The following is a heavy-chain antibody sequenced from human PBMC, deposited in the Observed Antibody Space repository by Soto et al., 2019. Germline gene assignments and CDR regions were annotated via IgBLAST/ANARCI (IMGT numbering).Heavy chain of an antibody. D-gene: IGHD3-22*01. CDR3: PRGCPYYSDSSGYRRGCWFDP. CDR1: GCTSSSYA. CDR2: IIPIFGTA. Sequence: SVKVSWNASGCTSSSYAISWVRQSPVQGLEWMGGIIPIFGTANYAQKFQGRVTITADESTSTAYMELSSLRSEDTAVYYCPRGCPYYSDSSGYRRGCWFDPWRQGTLVTVSS. V-gene: IGHV1-69*13. J-gene: IGHJ5*02.